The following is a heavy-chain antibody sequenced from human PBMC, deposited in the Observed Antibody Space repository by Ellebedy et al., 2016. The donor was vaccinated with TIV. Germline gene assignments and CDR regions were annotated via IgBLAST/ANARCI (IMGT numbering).Heavy chain of an antibody. V-gene: IGHV4-38-2*02. CDR3: ARVTGAAADLDY. J-gene: IGHJ4*02. D-gene: IGHD6-25*01. CDR1: GYSISSGFY. Sequence: SETLSLTCTVSGYSISSGFYWAWIRQPPGKGLEWIGGVYHSGITYYNPSLKSRVTISVDTSKNQFSLKLNSVTAADTAVYYCARVTGAAADLDYWGQGTLVTVSS. CDR2: VYHSGIT.